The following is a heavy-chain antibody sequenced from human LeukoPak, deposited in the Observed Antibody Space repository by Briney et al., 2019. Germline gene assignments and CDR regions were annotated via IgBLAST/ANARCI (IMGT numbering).Heavy chain of an antibody. Sequence: GGSLRLSCAASGFTFSSYAMSWVRQAPGKGLEWVSAISGSGGSTYYADSVKGRFTISRDNSKNTLYLQMNSLRAEDTAVYYCAKDTYYYDSSGYSHYFDYWGQGTLVTVSS. CDR1: GFTFSSYA. CDR3: AKDTYYYDSSGYSHYFDY. CDR2: ISGSGGST. J-gene: IGHJ4*02. D-gene: IGHD3-22*01. V-gene: IGHV3-23*01.